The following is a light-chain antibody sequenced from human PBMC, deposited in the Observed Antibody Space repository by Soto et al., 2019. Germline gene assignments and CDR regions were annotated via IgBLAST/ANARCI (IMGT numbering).Light chain of an antibody. J-gene: IGKJ5*01. CDR3: QQRSNWPLIT. V-gene: IGKV3-11*01. CDR1: QSVSSY. CDR2: DAS. Sequence: EIVLTQSPATLSLSPGERATLSCRASQSVSSYLAWYQQKPGQAPRLLIYDASNRATGIPARFSGSGSVTYFTLTISSLEPEDFAVYYCQQRSNWPLITFGQGTRLEIK.